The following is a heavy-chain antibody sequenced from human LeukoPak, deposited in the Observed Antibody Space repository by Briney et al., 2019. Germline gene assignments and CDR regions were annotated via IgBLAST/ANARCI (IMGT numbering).Heavy chain of an antibody. V-gene: IGHV1-18*01. CDR3: ARGLRNYYDSSGYYYEYYYYYMDV. CDR1: GYTFTSYG. J-gene: IGHJ6*03. D-gene: IGHD3-22*01. Sequence: ASVKVSCKASGYTFTSYGISWVRQAPGQGLEWMGWISAYNGNTNYAQKLQGRVTMTTDTSTSTAYMELRSLRSDDTAVYYCARGLRNYYDSSGYYYEYYYYYMDVWGKGTTVTVSS. CDR2: ISAYNGNT.